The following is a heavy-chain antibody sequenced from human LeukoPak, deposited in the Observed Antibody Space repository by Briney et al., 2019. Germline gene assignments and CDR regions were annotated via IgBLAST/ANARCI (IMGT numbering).Heavy chain of an antibody. Sequence: PGGSLRLSCAASGFTFSNYWMGWVRQAPGKGLERVANIKQDGSEKYYVDSVKGRFTISRDNAKKSLYLQMNSLRDEDTAVYYCARVDWMIGAFDIWGQGTMVTVSS. CDR3: ARVDWMIGAFDI. D-gene: IGHD3-22*01. CDR2: IKQDGSEK. J-gene: IGHJ3*02. V-gene: IGHV3-7*02. CDR1: GFTFSNYW.